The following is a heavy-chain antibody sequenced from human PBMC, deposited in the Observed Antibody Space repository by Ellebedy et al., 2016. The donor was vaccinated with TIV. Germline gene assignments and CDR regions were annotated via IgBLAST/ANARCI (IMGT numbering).Heavy chain of an antibody. V-gene: IGHV3-66*01. CDR1: GITVSTNY. J-gene: IGHJ4*02. CDR3: ASRPNGDFHFLDY. Sequence: GESLKISCAASGITVSTNYISWVRQSPGRGLEWVSIIYSGGGTYYADSVKGRFTISRDNSKNTLYLQMNSLRAEDTAVYYCASRPNGDFHFLDYWGQGTLVTVSS. CDR2: IYSGGGT. D-gene: IGHD4-17*01.